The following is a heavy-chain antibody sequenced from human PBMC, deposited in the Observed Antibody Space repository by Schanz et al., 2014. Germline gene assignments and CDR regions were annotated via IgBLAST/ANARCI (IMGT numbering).Heavy chain of an antibody. J-gene: IGHJ5*02. V-gene: IGHV1-2*02. CDR2: INPYSGAT. CDR1: GYSFAAFF. D-gene: IGHD1-7*01. Sequence: QVQLVQSGAEVKKPGASVRVSCKASGYSFAAFFIHWARQTPGQGLEWMGCINPYSGATYYAQKFQGRVTLTSDASLTTVYMEVHSLTSDDTAVFFCARDQTGTTNWFDPWGQGTLVTVSS. CDR3: ARDQTGTTNWFDP.